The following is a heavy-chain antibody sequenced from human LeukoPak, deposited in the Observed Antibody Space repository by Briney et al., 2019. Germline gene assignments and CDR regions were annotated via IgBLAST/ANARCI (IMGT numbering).Heavy chain of an antibody. CDR3: ARGVSSSWFSSWFDS. J-gene: IGHJ5*01. CDR1: GYNVIDYY. D-gene: IGHD3-22*01. Sequence: ASVKVSCTTSGYNVIDYYINWVRQAPGQGLEWMAWMNTNTGRSKSAHRFHSSTTMTSTTSNTTAYMELSMLPSDDTVVYYSARGVSSSWFSSWFDSWGQGTLVSVSS. V-gene: IGHV1-2*02. CDR2: MNTNTGRS.